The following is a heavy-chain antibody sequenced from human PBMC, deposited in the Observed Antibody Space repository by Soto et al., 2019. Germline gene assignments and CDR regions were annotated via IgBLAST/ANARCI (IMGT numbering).Heavy chain of an antibody. CDR3: ARGGGYDSFDY. D-gene: IGHD5-12*01. CDR2: ISHLENT. J-gene: IGHJ4*02. V-gene: IGHV4-30-2*06. CDR1: GASISYGGFS. Sequence: KPSETLSLTCTVSGASISYGGFSWSWIRQSPGKGLEWIGYISHLENTYLHPSFKSRLTMSIDRTRNQFSLKLSSVTAADMAVYYCARGGGYDSFDYWGQGVLVTVLL.